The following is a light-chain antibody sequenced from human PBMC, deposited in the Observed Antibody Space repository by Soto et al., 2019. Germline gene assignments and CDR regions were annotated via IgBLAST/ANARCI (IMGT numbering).Light chain of an antibody. CDR3: NSYSGGPILDH. CDR1: STDVGGYNY. J-gene: IGLJ1*01. Sequence: QSALTQPASVSGSPGQSITISCTGTSTDVGGYNYVSWYQQHPGKAPKLLISDVSNRPSGVSFRFSGSKSGNTASLTISGLQAVDEADYYCNSYSGGPILDHFGTGTKVTV. CDR2: DVS. V-gene: IGLV2-14*01.